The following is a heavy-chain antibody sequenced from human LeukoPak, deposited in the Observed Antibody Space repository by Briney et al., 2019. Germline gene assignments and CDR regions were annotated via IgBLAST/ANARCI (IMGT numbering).Heavy chain of an antibody. V-gene: IGHV3-9*03. CDR3: AKDSAAASTGELDY. D-gene: IGHD6-13*01. CDR2: ISWNSGSI. Sequence: GGSLRLSCAASGFTFDDYAMHWVRQAPGKGLEWVSGISWNSGSIGYADSVKGRFTISRDNAKNSLYLQMNSLRAEDMALYYCAKDSAAASTGELDYWGQGTLVTVSS. CDR1: GFTFDDYA. J-gene: IGHJ4*02.